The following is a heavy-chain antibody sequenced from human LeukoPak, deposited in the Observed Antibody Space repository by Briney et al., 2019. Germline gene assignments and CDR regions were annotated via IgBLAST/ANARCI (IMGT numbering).Heavy chain of an antibody. CDR3: ASSRSTMIYSSDDYYYGMDV. Sequence: ASVKVSCKASGYTFTSYAMHWVRQAPGQRLEWMGWINAGNGNTKYSQKFRGRVTITRDTSASTAYMELSSLRSEDTAVYYCASSRSTMIYSSDDYYYGMDVWGQGTTVTVSS. CDR2: INAGNGNT. CDR1: GYTFTSYA. D-gene: IGHD3-22*01. V-gene: IGHV1-3*01. J-gene: IGHJ6*02.